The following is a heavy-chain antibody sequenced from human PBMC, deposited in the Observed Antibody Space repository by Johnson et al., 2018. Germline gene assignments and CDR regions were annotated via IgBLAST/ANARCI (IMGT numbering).Heavy chain of an antibody. D-gene: IGHD1-26*01. CDR1: GFTISDHY. J-gene: IGHJ3*02. CDR3: ARPTFDIVGATSGAGASDI. CDR2: SRNKANSYTT. V-gene: IGHV3-72*01. Sequence: VQLVESGGGLVQPGGSLRLSCAASGFTISDHYMDWVRQAPGKGLEWVGRSRNKANSYTTEYAASVKGRFTISRDDSKNSLFLQMNSLKIDATAVYYCARPTFDIVGATSGAGASDIWGQGTMVTVSS.